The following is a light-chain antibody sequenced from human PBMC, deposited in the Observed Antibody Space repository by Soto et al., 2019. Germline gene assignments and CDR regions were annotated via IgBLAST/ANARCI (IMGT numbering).Light chain of an antibody. CDR3: CSYTSSTTWV. CDR1: SSDVGGYNY. V-gene: IGLV2-14*03. CDR2: DVG. J-gene: IGLJ3*02. Sequence: QSVLTQPASVFGSPGQSITISCTGTSSDVGGYNYVSWYQQHPGKAPKLMLYDVGSRPSGVSNGFSGSKSGNTAALTSSGLQAEDEAAYYCCSYTSSTTWVFGGGTKLTVL.